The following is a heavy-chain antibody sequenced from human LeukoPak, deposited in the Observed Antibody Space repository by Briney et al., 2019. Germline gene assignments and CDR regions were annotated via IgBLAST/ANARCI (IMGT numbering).Heavy chain of an antibody. CDR3: ARVRRDSSGYYF. Sequence: GGSLRLSCAASGFTFSSYWMHWVRQAPGKGLVWVSRINSDGSSTSYADSVKGRFTISRDNAKNTLYLQMNSLRAEGTAVYYCARVRRDSSGYYFWGQGTLVTVSS. V-gene: IGHV3-74*01. J-gene: IGHJ4*02. CDR1: GFTFSSYW. D-gene: IGHD3-22*01. CDR2: INSDGSST.